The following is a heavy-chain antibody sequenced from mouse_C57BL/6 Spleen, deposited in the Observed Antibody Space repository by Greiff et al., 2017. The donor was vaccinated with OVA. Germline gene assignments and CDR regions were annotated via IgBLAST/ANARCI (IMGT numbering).Heavy chain of an antibody. D-gene: IGHD2-4*01. Sequence: EVHLQQSGPELVKPGASVKMSCKASGYTFTDYNMHWVKQSHGKSLEWIGYINPNNGGTSYNQKFKGKATLTVNKSSSTAYMELRSLTSEDSAVYYCASEGTIDYDGYYAMDYWGQGTSVTVSS. V-gene: IGHV1-22*01. CDR3: ASEGTIDYDGYYAMDY. J-gene: IGHJ4*01. CDR1: GYTFTDYN. CDR2: INPNNGGT.